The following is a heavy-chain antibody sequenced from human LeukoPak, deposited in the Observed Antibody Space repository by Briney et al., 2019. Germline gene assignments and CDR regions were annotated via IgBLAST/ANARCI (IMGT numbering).Heavy chain of an antibody. V-gene: IGHV1-18*01. D-gene: IGHD2-2*02. CDR1: GYTFTSYD. Sequence: ASVKVSRKASGYTFTSYDINWVRQAPGQGLEWMGWISAYNGNTNYAQKLQGRVTMTTDTSTSTAYMELRSLRSDDTAVYYCARESGGRYCSSTSCYTGMDNWFDPWGQGTLVTVSS. CDR3: ARESGGRYCSSTSCYTGMDNWFDP. CDR2: ISAYNGNT. J-gene: IGHJ5*02.